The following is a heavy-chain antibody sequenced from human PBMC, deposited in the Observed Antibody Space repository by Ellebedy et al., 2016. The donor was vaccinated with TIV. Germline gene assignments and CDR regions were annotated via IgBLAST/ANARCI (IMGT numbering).Heavy chain of an antibody. V-gene: IGHV1-18*01. CDR3: ARAPSVVPIRPGGY. CDR2: ISAYNGNT. CDR1: GYTFTSYG. D-gene: IGHD6-6*01. J-gene: IGHJ4*02. Sequence: AASVKVSCKASGYTFTSYGISWVRQAPGQGLEWMGWISAYNGNTNYAQKLQGRVTMTTDTSTSTAYMELRSLRSDDTAVYYCARAPSVVPIRPGGYWGQGTLVTVSS.